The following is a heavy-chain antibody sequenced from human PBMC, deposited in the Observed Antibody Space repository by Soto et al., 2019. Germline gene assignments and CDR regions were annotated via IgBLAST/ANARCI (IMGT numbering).Heavy chain of an antibody. Sequence: QITLKESGPTLVKPTQTLTLTCTFSGFSLSTSGVGVGWIRQPPGKALEWLAVIYWDADKGYSPSLKNRLTITKDTSKNQVVLTMTNMDPVDTATYYCAHTVGLVVVTSEDEYFQHWGQGTQVTVSS. J-gene: IGHJ1*01. CDR3: AHTVGLVVVTSEDEYFQH. V-gene: IGHV2-5*02. CDR2: IYWDADK. CDR1: GFSLSTSGVG. D-gene: IGHD2-15*01.